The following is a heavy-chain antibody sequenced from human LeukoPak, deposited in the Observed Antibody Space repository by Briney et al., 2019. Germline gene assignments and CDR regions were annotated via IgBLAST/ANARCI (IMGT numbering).Heavy chain of an antibody. D-gene: IGHD2-15*01. V-gene: IGHV4-39*07. CDR3: ARDPGTGSPGY. CDR1: GGSISSSSYY. Sequence: SETLSLTCTVSGGSISSSSYYWGWIRQPPGKGLEWIGSIYYSGSTYYNPSLKSRVTISVDTSKNQFSLKLSSVTAADTAVYYCARDPGTGSPGYWGQGTLVTVSS. CDR2: IYYSGST. J-gene: IGHJ4*02.